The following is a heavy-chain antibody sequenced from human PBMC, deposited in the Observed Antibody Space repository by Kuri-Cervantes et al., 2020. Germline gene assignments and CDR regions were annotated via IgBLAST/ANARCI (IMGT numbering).Heavy chain of an antibody. CDR2: IYHSGST. D-gene: IGHD4-17*01. V-gene: IGHV4-38-2*02. CDR3: ARASVDDYGDHQPPYNWFDP. Sequence: GSLRLSCTVSGDFMANFYWSWIRQPPGKGLEWIGSIYHSGSTYYNPSLKSRVTISVDTSKNQFSLKLSSVTAADTAVYYCARASVDDYGDHQPPYNWFDPWGQGTLVTVSS. CDR1: GDFMANFY. J-gene: IGHJ5*02.